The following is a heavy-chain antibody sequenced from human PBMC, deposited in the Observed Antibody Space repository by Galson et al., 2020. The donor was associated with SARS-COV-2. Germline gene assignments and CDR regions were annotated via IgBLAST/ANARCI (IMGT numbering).Heavy chain of an antibody. CDR2: PYYRTQWST. CDR1: GDSVSSNRAA. D-gene: IGHD1-26*01. J-gene: IGHJ3*02. V-gene: IGHV6-1*01. CDR3: AGRVAGAGSLHI. Sequence: SQTLSLTCAISGDSVSSNRAAWNWIRQSPSRGLEWLGRPYYRTQWSTDYAVSVKRRMTINPDTSKNQFSLQLNSVTPEDTAMYSCAGRVAGAGSLHIWGQGTMVIVSS.